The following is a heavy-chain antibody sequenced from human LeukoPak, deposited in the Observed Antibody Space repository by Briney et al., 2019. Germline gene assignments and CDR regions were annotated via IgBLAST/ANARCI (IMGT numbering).Heavy chain of an antibody. J-gene: IGHJ6*03. Sequence: GGSLRLSCAASGFTFSSYWMHWVRQAPGKGLVWASRINSEGSSTTYADSVRGRFTISRDNGKSTLYLHMNSLRAEDTAVYYCARVGGGVVTDYYYYYYMGVWGKGTTVTVSS. D-gene: IGHD3-16*01. CDR1: GFTFSSYW. CDR2: INSEGSST. V-gene: IGHV3-74*01. CDR3: ARVGGGVVTDYYYYYYMGV.